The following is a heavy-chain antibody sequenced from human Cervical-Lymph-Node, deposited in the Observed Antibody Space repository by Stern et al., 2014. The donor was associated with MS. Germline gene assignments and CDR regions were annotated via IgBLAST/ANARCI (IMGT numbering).Heavy chain of an antibody. CDR1: GYNFISYW. D-gene: IGHD2-21*01. Sequence: VQLVDSGAELKEPWESLTLSCKTSGYNFISYWIAWVRQLPGKDLEWIGIIYPGASDIRYGPSFQGHVTMSVDKSKTTAYLQWKSLKASDTAVYYCARWSVACDYWGQGALITVSS. V-gene: IGHV5-51*03. CDR2: IYPGASDI. CDR3: ARWSVACDY. J-gene: IGHJ4*02.